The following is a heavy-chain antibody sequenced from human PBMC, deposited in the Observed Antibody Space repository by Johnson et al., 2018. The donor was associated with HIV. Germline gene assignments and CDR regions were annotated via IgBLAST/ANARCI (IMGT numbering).Heavy chain of an antibody. CDR3: ARGAYSSSWHASDASDI. CDR1: GFSFSSYW. Sequence: VQLVESGGRLVQPGGSLRLSCAASGFSFSSYWMHWVRQAPGKGLEWVSGIDWNGGSSGYADSVKGRFSISRDNGKNSLYLQMNSLRAEDTALYYCARGAYSSSWHASDASDIWGQGTMVTVSS. CDR2: IDWNGGSS. J-gene: IGHJ3*02. V-gene: IGHV3-20*04. D-gene: IGHD6-13*01.